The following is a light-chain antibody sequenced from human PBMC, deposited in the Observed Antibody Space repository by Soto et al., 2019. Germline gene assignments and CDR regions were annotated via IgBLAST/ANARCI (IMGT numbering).Light chain of an antibody. CDR2: DAS. CDR1: QSVSSY. CDR3: QQYNTYSPWT. J-gene: IGKJ1*01. V-gene: IGKV3-11*01. Sequence: EIVLTQSPATLSLSPGERATLSCRASQSVSSYLAWYQQKPGQAPRLLIYDASNRATGIPARFSGSGSGTDFTLTISSLHPDDFGTYYCQQYNTYSPWTFGQGTKVEIK.